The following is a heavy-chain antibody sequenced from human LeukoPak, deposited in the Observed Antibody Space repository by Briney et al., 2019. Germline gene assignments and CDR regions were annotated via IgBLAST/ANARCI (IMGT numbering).Heavy chain of an antibody. CDR3: ARAMYSSGRTLDY. CDR1: GFTFSNFN. Sequence: PGGSLRLSCAASGFTFSNFNMHWVRQAPGKGLEWLAYISYDGGNKYYADSVKGRFAISRDNSKNTLYLEMNSLRVEDTAVYYCARAMYSSGRTLDYWGQGTLVTVS. V-gene: IGHV3-33*05. CDR2: ISYDGGNK. D-gene: IGHD6-19*01. J-gene: IGHJ4*02.